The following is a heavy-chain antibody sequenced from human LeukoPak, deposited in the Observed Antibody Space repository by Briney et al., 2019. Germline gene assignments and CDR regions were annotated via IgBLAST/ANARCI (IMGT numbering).Heavy chain of an antibody. V-gene: IGHV3-11*05. CDR3: ARGSGRWFDP. Sequence: GGSLRLSCAASGFTSSDSYMSWIRQAAGKGLEWISYISSTSSHTNYADSVKGRFTISRDNAKRSLYLQMNSLRAEDTAVYYCARGSGRWFDPWGQGTLVTVYS. D-gene: IGHD3-10*01. J-gene: IGHJ5*02. CDR2: ISSTSSHT. CDR1: GFTSSDSY.